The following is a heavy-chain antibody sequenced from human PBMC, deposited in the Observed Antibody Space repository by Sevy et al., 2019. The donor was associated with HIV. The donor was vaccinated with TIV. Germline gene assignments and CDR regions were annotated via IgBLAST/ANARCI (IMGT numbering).Heavy chain of an antibody. V-gene: IGHV3-48*02. D-gene: IGHD6-19*01. CDR2: IGSTGPTI. Sequence: GGSLRLSCVASGFTFSRYSMNWVRQAPGKGLEWVSNIGSTGPTIYYADSVKGRFTISRDNAKNSLYLQMNGLREEDTTVYYCARPGSRWFEFDSWGQGTLVTVSS. CDR3: ARPGSRWFEFDS. J-gene: IGHJ4*02. CDR1: GFTFSRYS.